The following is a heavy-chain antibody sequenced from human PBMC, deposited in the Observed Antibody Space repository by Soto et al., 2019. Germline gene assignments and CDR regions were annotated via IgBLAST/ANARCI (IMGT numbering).Heavy chain of an antibody. CDR1: GFTFSNYA. V-gene: IGHV3-30-3*01. D-gene: IGHD3-16*01. CDR2: VSYDGSNK. J-gene: IGHJ6*02. CDR3: ARHPGGGPKYGMDV. Sequence: EGSLRLSCEASGFTFSNYALHWVRQARGKGLEWVADVSYDGSNKYYADSVKGRFTISRENSQNTLSLQMNSLRIEDTAVYYCARHPGGGPKYGMDVWGQGTTVTVSS.